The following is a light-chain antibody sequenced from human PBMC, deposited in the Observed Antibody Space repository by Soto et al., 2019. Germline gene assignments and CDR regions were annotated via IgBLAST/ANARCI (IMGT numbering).Light chain of an antibody. Sequence: EIVMTQSPDTLSVSPGERATLSCRASQSVSTNLAWYQQKPGQAPRLLIYGASTRATGIPARFSGSGSGTEFTLTISSPQSEDFAVYHCQQYNNWTYPFGQGTKLEIK. J-gene: IGKJ2*01. V-gene: IGKV3-15*01. CDR1: QSVSTN. CDR2: GAS. CDR3: QQYNNWTYP.